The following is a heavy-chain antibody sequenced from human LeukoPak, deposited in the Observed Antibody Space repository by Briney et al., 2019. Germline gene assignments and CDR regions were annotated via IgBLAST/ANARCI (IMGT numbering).Heavy chain of an antibody. CDR2: INPNSGGT. CDR3: ARLGGDYSNGPYYYYYMDV. CDR1: GYTFTGYY. V-gene: IGHV1-2*02. D-gene: IGHD4-17*01. Sequence: ASVKVSCKASGYTFTGYYMHWVRQAPGQGLEWMGWINPNSGGTNYAQKFQGRVTMTRDTSISTAYMELSRLRSDGTAVYYCARLGGDYSNGPYYYYYMDVWGKGTTVTVSS. J-gene: IGHJ6*03.